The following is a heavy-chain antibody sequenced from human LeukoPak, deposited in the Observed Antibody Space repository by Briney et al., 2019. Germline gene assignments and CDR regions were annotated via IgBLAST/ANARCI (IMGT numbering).Heavy chain of an antibody. CDR3: ARHDPIVGTPDAFDI. CDR2: IYYSGST. J-gene: IGHJ3*02. Sequence: SGTLSLTCTVSGGSISSYYWSWIRQPPGKGLEWIGYIYYSGSTDYNPSLKSRVTISLDTSKNQFSLKLSSVTAADTAVYYCARHDPIVGTPDAFDIWGQGTMVTVSS. CDR1: GGSISSYY. V-gene: IGHV4-59*08. D-gene: IGHD1-26*01.